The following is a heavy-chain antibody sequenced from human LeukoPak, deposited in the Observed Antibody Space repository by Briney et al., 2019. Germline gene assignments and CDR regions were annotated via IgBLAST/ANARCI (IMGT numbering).Heavy chain of an antibody. D-gene: IGHD5-18*01. CDR2: IYYSGST. J-gene: IGHJ3*02. CDR1: GGSINSYY. Sequence: SETLSLTCTVSGGSINSYYWSWIRQPPGKGLEWIGYIYYSGSTDYNPSLKSRVTISVDTSKNQFSLKLSSVTAADTAVYYCASRLSGYSYGYLRAFDIWGQGTMVTVSS. V-gene: IGHV4-59*12. CDR3: ASRLSGYSYGYLRAFDI.